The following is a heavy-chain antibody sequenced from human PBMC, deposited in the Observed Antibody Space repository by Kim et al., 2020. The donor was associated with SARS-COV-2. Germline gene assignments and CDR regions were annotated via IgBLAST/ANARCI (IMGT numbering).Heavy chain of an antibody. J-gene: IGHJ4*02. CDR3: ARARTTGYSSGFDY. D-gene: IGHD6-19*01. V-gene: IGHV1-2*02. Sequence: AQKFQGRVTMTRDTSISTAYMELSRLRSDDTAVYYCARARTTGYSSGFDYWGQGTLVTVSS.